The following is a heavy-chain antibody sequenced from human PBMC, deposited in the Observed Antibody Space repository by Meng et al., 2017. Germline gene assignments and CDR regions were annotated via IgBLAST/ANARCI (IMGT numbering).Heavy chain of an antibody. V-gene: IGHV3-30*01. CDR2: ISYDGSNK. CDR1: GFTFSSYA. D-gene: IGHD3-22*01. CDR3: ARYLTSYYDSSGYFDY. J-gene: IGHJ4*02. Sequence: LSLTCAASGFTFSSYAMHWVRQAPGKGLEWVAVISYDGSNKYYADYVKGRITIYRDNSKNTLYLQMDSLRAEDTAVYYCARYLTSYYDSSGYFDYWGQGTLVTVSS.